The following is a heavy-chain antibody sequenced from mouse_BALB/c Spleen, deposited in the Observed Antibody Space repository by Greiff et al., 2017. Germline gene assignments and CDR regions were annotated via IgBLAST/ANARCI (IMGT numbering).Heavy chain of an antibody. J-gene: IGHJ3*01. CDR2: IDPSDSET. Sequence: QVQLQQSGPQLVRPGASVKISCKASGYTFTSYWMHWVKQRPGQGLEWIGMIDPSDSETRLNQKFKDKATLTVDKSSSTAYMQLSSPTSEDSAVYYCATYDWFAYWGQGTLVTVS. CDR1: GYTFTSYW. V-gene: IGHV1-74*01. D-gene: IGHD5-1*01. CDR3: ATYDWFAY.